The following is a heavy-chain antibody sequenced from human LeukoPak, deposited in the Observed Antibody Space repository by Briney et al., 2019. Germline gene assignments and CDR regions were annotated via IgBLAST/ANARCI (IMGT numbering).Heavy chain of an antibody. D-gene: IGHD6-13*01. J-gene: IGHJ5*02. CDR1: GYSISSGYY. CDR3: ASQQQLVLLDWFDP. Sequence: SETLSLTCTVSGYSISSGYYWGWIRQPPGKGLEWIGNIYHSGSTYYNPSLKCRLTISVDTSKNQFSLKLSSVTAADTAVYYCASQQQLVLLDWFDPWGQGTLVTVSS. CDR2: IYHSGST. V-gene: IGHV4-38-2*02.